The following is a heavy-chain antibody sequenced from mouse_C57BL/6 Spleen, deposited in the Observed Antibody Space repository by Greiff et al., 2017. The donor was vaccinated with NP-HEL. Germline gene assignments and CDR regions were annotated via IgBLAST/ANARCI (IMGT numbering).Heavy chain of an antibody. CDR1: GYTFTSYW. CDR2: IDPSDSYT. D-gene: IGHD2-4*01. V-gene: IGHV1-69*01. Sequence: QVQLQQPGAELVMPGASVKLSCKASGYTFTSYWMHWVKQRPGQGLEWIGEIDPSDSYTNYNQKFKGKSTLTVDKSSSTAYMQLSSLTSEDSAVYYCARSPYEYDPSYWYFDVWGTGTTVTVSS. CDR3: ARSPYEYDPSYWYFDV. J-gene: IGHJ1*03.